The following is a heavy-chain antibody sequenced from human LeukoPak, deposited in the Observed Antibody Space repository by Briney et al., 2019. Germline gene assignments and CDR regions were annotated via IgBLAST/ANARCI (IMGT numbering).Heavy chain of an antibody. CDR2: ISAYNGKT. J-gene: IGHJ3*02. Sequence: ASVKVSFTASGYTLSISGIGWGGQAPGQGLEWMGWISAYNGKTNYAQNLQGRVTMTRDTSTSTAYMEVICLRSADTAVDHGARQSIDVDRRPDDAFDICVQGTMVTVSS. CDR1: GYTLSISG. CDR3: ARQSIDVDRRPDDAFDI. V-gene: IGHV1-18*01. D-gene: IGHD5-12*01.